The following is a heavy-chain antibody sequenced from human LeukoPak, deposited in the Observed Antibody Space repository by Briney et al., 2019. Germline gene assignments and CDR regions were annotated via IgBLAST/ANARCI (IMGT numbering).Heavy chain of an antibody. J-gene: IGHJ5*02. CDR1: GYIFTSYG. D-gene: IGHD7-27*01. Sequence: ASVKVSCKASGYIFTSYGITWVRQAPGQGLEWMGWINTYNGNTNYAQKVQGRVTMTTDTSTSTVYMELRSLRSDDTAVYYCARSGDGNWFDPWGQGTLVTVSS. V-gene: IGHV1-18*01. CDR3: ARSGDGNWFDP. CDR2: INTYNGNT.